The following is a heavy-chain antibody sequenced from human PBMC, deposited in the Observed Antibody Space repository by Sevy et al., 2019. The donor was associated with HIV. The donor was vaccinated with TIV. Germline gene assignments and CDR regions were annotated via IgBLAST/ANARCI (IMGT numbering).Heavy chain of an antibody. Sequence: GGSLRLSCAASGFTFSSHEMNWVRQAPGKGLEWVSYISSSGSTIYYADSVKGRFTISRDNAKNSLYLQMNSLRAEDTAVYYCAREWGVEQWLRKYFDYWGQGTLVTVSS. CDR2: ISSSGSTI. V-gene: IGHV3-48*03. CDR1: GFTFSSHE. CDR3: AREWGVEQWLRKYFDY. D-gene: IGHD6-19*01. J-gene: IGHJ4*02.